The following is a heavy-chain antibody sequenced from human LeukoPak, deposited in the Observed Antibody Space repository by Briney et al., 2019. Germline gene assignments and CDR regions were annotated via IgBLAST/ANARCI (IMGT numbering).Heavy chain of an antibody. Sequence: PGGSLRLSCAASGFTFSSYWMNWVRQAPGKGLEWVANIKQDGSEKDYVDSVKGRFTISRDNAKNSLYLHMNSLRAEDTAVYYCARVSSLAVAGFFDYWGQGILVTVSS. V-gene: IGHV3-7*01. D-gene: IGHD6-19*01. CDR2: IKQDGSEK. CDR1: GFTFSSYW. J-gene: IGHJ4*02. CDR3: ARVSSLAVAGFFDY.